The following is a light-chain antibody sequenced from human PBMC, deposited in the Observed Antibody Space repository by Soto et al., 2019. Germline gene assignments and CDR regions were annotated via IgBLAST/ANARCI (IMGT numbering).Light chain of an antibody. Sequence: QSALTQPASVSGSPGQSITISCAGSSSDIGAYNYVSWYQQHPDKAPKLLIFEISKRPSGTSDCFTGSKSANTASLTISGLQAEDEADYYCSSYTTTVTLYVFGGGTKLTVL. CDR3: SSYTTTVTLYV. CDR2: EIS. CDR1: SSDIGAYNY. J-gene: IGLJ1*01. V-gene: IGLV2-14*01.